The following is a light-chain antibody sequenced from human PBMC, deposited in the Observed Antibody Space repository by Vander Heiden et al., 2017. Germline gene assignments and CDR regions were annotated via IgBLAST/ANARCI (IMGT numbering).Light chain of an antibody. CDR2: TAS. CDR3: QQIYVTPPT. CDR1: QSISSY. Sequence: DIQMTQSPSSLSASVGDRVTISCRASQSISSYLNWYQHRPGKAPKLPIYTASSLQSGVPSRFSGSGSGTDFTLTISSLQPEDFATYYCQQIYVTPPTFGQGTKVEIK. J-gene: IGKJ1*01. V-gene: IGKV1-39*01.